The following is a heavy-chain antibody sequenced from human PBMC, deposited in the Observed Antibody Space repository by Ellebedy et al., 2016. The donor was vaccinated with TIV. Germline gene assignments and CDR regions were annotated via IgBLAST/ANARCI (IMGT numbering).Heavy chain of an antibody. CDR3: ARDPGGGGDYGDNWFDP. J-gene: IGHJ5*02. D-gene: IGHD3-10*01. CDR1: GFTVSDYF. CDR2: IYKNGGT. Sequence: GGSLRLSCAASGFTVSDYFMTWVRQAPGKGLEWVSVIYKNGGTNYTESVNGRFTITRDDSKNTLYLQMNSLRAEDTAVYYCARDPGGGGDYGDNWFDPWGQGTLVTVSS. V-gene: IGHV3-66*01.